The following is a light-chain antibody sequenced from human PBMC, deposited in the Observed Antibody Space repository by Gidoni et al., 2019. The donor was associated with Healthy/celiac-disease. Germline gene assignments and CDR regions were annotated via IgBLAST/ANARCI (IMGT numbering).Light chain of an antibody. CDR3: AAWADSLV. CDR1: SSNSGSNY. V-gene: IGLV1-47*01. CDR2: RTN. Sequence: QSVLPQPPSASGTPGHRVTISCSGSSSNSGSNYVYWYQQLPGTAPKLLIYRTNQRPSGVPARFSGSKSGPSASLAISGLRSEDEADYYCAAWADSLVFGGGTKLTVL. J-gene: IGLJ2*01.